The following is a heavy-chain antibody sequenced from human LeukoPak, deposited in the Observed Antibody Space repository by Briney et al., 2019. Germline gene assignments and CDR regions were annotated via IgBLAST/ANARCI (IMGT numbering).Heavy chain of an antibody. CDR2: IYYSGST. J-gene: IGHJ3*02. D-gene: IGHD1-26*01. CDR1: GGSLSSSSYY. Sequence: SETLSLTCTVSGGSLSSSSYYWGWIRQPPGTGLEWLGSIYYSGSTYYNPSLKSRVTISVDTSKNQFSLKLSSVTAADTAVYYCARRLYRDDAFDIWGQGTMVTVSS. V-gene: IGHV4-39*01. CDR3: ARRLYRDDAFDI.